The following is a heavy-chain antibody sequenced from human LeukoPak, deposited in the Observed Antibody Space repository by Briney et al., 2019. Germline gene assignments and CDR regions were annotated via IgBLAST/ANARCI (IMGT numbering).Heavy chain of an antibody. V-gene: IGHV3-48*01. D-gene: IGHD5-12*01. CDR3: ASVYKAEWLRRGAFDI. CDR1: GFTFSSYS. CDR2: ISSSSSTI. Sequence: GGSLRLSCAASGFTFSSYSMNWVRQAPGKGLEWVSYISSSSSTIYYADSVKGRFTISRDNAKNPLYLQMNSLRAEDTAVYYCASVYKAEWLRRGAFDIWGQGTMVTVSS. J-gene: IGHJ3*02.